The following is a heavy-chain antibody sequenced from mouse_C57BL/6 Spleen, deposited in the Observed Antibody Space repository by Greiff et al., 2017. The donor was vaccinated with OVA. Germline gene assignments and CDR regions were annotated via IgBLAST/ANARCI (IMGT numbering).Heavy chain of an antibody. J-gene: IGHJ2*01. CDR2: IYPGDGDT. V-gene: IGHV1-82*01. CDR3: AFTAQATLGDY. D-gene: IGHD3-2*02. Sequence: QVQLQQSGPELVKPGASVKISCKASGYAFSSSWMNWVKQRPGKGLEWIGRIYPGDGDTNYNGKFKGKATLTADKSSSTAYMQLSSLTSEDSAVYFCAFTAQATLGDYWGQGTTLTVSS. CDR1: GYAFSSSW.